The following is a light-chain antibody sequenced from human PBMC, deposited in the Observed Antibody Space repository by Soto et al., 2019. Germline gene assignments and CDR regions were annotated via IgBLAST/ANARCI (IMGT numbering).Light chain of an antibody. CDR1: QSISSY. Sequence: DIQMTQSPSSLSASVGDRVTITCRASQSISSYLNWYQQKPGTAPKLLIYDASSLESGVPSRFSGSGSGTEGTLTISSLKTDDGATYYCQHYNSYSEAFGQGTKVDIK. V-gene: IGKV1-5*01. J-gene: IGKJ1*01. CDR2: DAS. CDR3: QHYNSYSEA.